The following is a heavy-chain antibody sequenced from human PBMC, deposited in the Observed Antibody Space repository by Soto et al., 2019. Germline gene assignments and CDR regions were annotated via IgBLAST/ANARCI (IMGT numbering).Heavy chain of an antibody. J-gene: IGHJ5*02. CDR1: GDSISSYY. Sequence: SETLSLTCTVSGDSISSYYWSWFRQPPGKGLESIGYIHYSWSPYYNPSLKNRVTISVDKSKKHFSLNMTSVTAADTAVYYCACGSGGVTPELFDPCGQG. CDR3: ACGSGGVTPELFDP. V-gene: IGHV4-59*01. D-gene: IGHD3-16*01. CDR2: IHYSWSP.